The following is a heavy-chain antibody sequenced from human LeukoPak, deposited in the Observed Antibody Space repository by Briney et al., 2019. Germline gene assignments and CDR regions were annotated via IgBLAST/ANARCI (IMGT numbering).Heavy chain of an antibody. Sequence: SETLSLTCAVSGGSISSSNWWSWVRQPPGKGLEWIGEIYHSGSTNYNPSLKSRVTISVDKSKNLFSLKLSSVTAADTAVYYCARERGSSSQFDYWGQGTLVTVSS. CDR1: GGSISSSNW. CDR2: IYHSGST. D-gene: IGHD6-13*01. CDR3: ARERGSSSQFDY. V-gene: IGHV4-4*02. J-gene: IGHJ4*02.